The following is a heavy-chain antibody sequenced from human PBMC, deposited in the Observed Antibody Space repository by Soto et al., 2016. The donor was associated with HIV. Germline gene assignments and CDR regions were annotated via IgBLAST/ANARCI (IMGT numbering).Heavy chain of an antibody. V-gene: IGHV3-11*04. CDR3: TREGLAAWDH. J-gene: IGHJ4*02. Sequence: QVRLVESGGGLVKPGGSLRLSCEASGFIFSDYYMSWIRQAPGKGLEWISYISSTGSTIYYADSVKGRFTISRDNAKDSLYLEMNSLRAEDTAVYYCTREGLAAWDHWGQGTPGSPSPQ. CDR2: ISSTGSTI. CDR1: GFIFSDYY.